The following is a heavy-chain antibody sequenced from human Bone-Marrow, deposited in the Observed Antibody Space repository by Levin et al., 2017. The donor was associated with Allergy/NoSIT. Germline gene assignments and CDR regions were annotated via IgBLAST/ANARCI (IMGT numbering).Heavy chain of an antibody. D-gene: IGHD6-13*01. CDR3: ARHSTAYLTGIAAAGPLPYYYYDYGMDV. CDR1: GGSISSSSYY. J-gene: IGHJ6*02. CDR2: IYYSGST. V-gene: IGHV4-39*01. Sequence: SETLSLTCTVSGGSISSSSYYWGWIRQPPGKGLEWIGSIYYSGSTYYNPSLKSRVTISVDTSKNQFSLKLSSVTAADTAVYYCARHSTAYLTGIAAAGPLPYYYYDYGMDVWGQGTTVTVSS.